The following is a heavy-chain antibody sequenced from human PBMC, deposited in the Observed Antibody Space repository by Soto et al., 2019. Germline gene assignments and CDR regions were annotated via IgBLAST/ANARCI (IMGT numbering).Heavy chain of an antibody. D-gene: IGHD2-2*02. CDR1: GFTFSSYG. V-gene: IGHV3-30*18. CDR2: ISYDGRNK. J-gene: IGHJ4*02. Sequence: PGGSLRLSCAASGFTFSSYGMHWVRQATGKGLERVAIISYDGRNKYYAGSVKGRFTISRDNSKNTVYLQMNSLRVEDTAVYYCAKDSHDRYPLDYWGQGTRVTVSS. CDR3: AKDSHDRYPLDY.